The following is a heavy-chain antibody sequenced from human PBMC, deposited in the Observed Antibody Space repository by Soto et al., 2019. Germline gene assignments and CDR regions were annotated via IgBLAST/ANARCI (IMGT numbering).Heavy chain of an antibody. CDR3: ARDPRVSYYDSRGYFSLDY. J-gene: IGHJ4*01. Sequence: QVQLVQSGAEVKKPGASVKVSCKAAGYSFTGYDMHWIRQAPGHGLEWMGWINPNNAGTKNGQKIQGRVTLTRDTSISAADMELGSLRSDDTAVYYCARDPRVSYYDSRGYFSLDYWGQGTLVTVSS. CDR2: INPNNAGT. V-gene: IGHV1-2*02. D-gene: IGHD3-22*01. CDR1: GYSFTGYD.